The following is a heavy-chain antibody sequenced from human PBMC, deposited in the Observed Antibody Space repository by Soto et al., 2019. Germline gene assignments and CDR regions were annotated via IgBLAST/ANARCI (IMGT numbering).Heavy chain of an antibody. V-gene: IGHV4-34*01. CDR2: INHSGST. Sequence: PSETLSLTCAVYGGSFSGYYWSWIRQPPGKGLEWIGEINHSGSTNYNPSPKSRVTISVDTSKNQFSLKLSSVTAADTAVYYCARGLDDFWSGYYGYYYYYMDVWGKGTTVTVSS. CDR1: GGSFSGYY. D-gene: IGHD3-3*01. J-gene: IGHJ6*03. CDR3: ARGLDDFWSGYYGYYYYYMDV.